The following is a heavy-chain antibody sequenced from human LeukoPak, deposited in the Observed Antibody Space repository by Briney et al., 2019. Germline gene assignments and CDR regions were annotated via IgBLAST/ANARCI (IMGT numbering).Heavy chain of an antibody. CDR3: AKDSVSETGFDY. CDR1: GFTFDDYA. D-gene: IGHD3-9*01. CDR2: INRDGGSK. Sequence: GGSLRLSCAASGFTFDDYAMHWVRQAPGKGLEWISHINRDGGSKYYADSVKGRFTISRENSKNSLYLQMNSMRTEDTALYYCAKDSVSETGFDYWGGGTVVVVSS. V-gene: IGHV3-43*02. J-gene: IGHJ4*02.